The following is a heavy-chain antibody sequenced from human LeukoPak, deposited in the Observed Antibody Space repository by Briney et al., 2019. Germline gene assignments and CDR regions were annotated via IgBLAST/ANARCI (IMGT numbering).Heavy chain of an antibody. CDR2: INPNSGGT. D-gene: IGHD6-19*01. J-gene: IGHJ6*03. V-gene: IGHV1-2*02. Sequence: ASVKVSCKASGYTFTGYYMHWVRQAPGQGLEWMGWINPNSGGTNYAQKFEGRVTIIRDTSISKAYMELSRLRSDDTAVYYCARGPSIAVAGTYYYYYMDVWGKGTTVTVSS. CDR3: ARGPSIAVAGTYYYYYMDV. CDR1: GYTFTGYY.